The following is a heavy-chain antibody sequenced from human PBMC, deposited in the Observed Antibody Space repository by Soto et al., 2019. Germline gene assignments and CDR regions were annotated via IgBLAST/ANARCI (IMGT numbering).Heavy chain of an antibody. Sequence: EVQLVESGGGLVQPGGSLRLSCAASGFTFSSYAMHWVRQAPGKGLEYVSAISSNGGSTYYANSVKGRFTISRDNSKNTLYLQMGSRRAEDMAVDYCAIVGWGAACGWRQVTLVTVS. CDR1: GFTFSSYA. CDR3: AIVGWGAACG. J-gene: IGHJ4*02. CDR2: ISSNGGST. D-gene: IGHD1-26*01. V-gene: IGHV3-64*01.